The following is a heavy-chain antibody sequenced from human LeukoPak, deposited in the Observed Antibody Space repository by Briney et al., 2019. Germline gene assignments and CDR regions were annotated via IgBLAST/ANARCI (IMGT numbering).Heavy chain of an antibody. J-gene: IGHJ4*02. CDR3: ARAAGIKRGSGLLN. Sequence: PSETLSLTCTVSGGSISSSSYYWGWIRQPPGKGLEWIGSIYYSGSTYYNPSLKSRVTISVDTSKNQFSLKLSSVTAADTAVYYCARAAGIKRGSGLLNWGQGTLVTVSS. CDR2: IYYSGST. D-gene: IGHD3-10*01. V-gene: IGHV4-39*07. CDR1: GGSISSSSYY.